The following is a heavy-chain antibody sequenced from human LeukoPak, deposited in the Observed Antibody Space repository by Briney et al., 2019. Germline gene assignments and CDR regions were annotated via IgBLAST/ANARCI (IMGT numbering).Heavy chain of an antibody. D-gene: IGHD3-10*01. Sequence: GASVKVSCKASGYTFTSYAMNWVRQAPGQGLEWMGLINTNTGNPTYAQGFTGRFVFSLDTSVSTAYLQISSLKAEDTAVYYCATNSMVRGAIYYFDYWGQGTLVTVSS. V-gene: IGHV7-4-1*02. CDR2: INTNTGNP. CDR3: ATNSMVRGAIYYFDY. CDR1: GYTFTSYA. J-gene: IGHJ4*02.